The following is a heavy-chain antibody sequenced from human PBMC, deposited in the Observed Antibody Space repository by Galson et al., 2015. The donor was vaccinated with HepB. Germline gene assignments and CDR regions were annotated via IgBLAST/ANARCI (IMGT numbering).Heavy chain of an antibody. CDR1: GFTFSGSA. J-gene: IGHJ4*02. CDR2: IRSKAHSYAT. D-gene: IGHD3-10*01. CDR3: TRHADYYGSGSPDY. V-gene: IGHV3-73*01. Sequence: SLRLSCAASGFTFSGSAMHWVRQASGKGLEWVGRIRSKAHSYATAYAASVKGRFTISRDDSKNTAYLQMNSLKTEDTAVYYCTRHADYYGSGSPDYWGQGTLVTVSS.